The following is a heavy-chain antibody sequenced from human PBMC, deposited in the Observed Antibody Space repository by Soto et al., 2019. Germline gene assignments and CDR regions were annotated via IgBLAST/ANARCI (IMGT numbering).Heavy chain of an antibody. CDR3: ARGRGYSYGPYYFDY. V-gene: IGHV4-31*03. Sequence: QVPLQESGPGLVKPSQTLYLTCTVSGGSISSEGYYWSWFRQLPGKGLEWIGDIYYSGTTYHNPSLRSRLTISGDASKNQFSLKLSSVTAADTALYYCARGRGYSYGPYYFDYWGQGTLVTVSS. CDR2: IYYSGTT. J-gene: IGHJ4*02. D-gene: IGHD5-18*01. CDR1: GGSISSEGYY.